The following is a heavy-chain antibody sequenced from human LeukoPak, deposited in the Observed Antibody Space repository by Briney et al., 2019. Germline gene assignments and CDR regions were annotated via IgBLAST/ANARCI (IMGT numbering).Heavy chain of an antibody. Sequence: GGSLRLSCAASGFTFSSYGMHWVRQAPGKGLEWVAVISYDGSNKYYADSVKGRFTISRDNSKNTLSLQMKSLRAEDTAVYYCARSGGSHFDYWGQGTQVTVSS. CDR2: ISYDGSNK. D-gene: IGHD1-26*01. CDR1: GFTFSSYG. V-gene: IGHV3-30*03. J-gene: IGHJ4*02. CDR3: ARSGGSHFDY.